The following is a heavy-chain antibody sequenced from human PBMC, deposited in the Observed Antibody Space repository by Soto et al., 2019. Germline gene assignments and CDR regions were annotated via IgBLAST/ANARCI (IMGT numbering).Heavy chain of an antibody. V-gene: IGHV1-3*01. J-gene: IGHJ4*02. CDR3: ARGISDDYIWGSYRYTQYYFDY. Sequence: ASVKFSCKASGNSFTSYVLTWVRQAPGQRLEWMGRINAVKGKTKYSQKFQGRVTITRDTSASTAYIELSSLRSEDTAVYYCARGISDDYIWGSYRYTQYYFDYWCQGTLVTVSS. CDR1: GNSFTSYV. CDR2: INAVKGKT. D-gene: IGHD3-16*02.